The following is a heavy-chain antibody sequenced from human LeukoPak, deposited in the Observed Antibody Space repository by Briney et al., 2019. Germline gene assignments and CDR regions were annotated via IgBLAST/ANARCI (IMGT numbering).Heavy chain of an antibody. Sequence: ASVKVSCKASGYTFTSYGISWVRQAPGQGLEWMGWISAYNDNTNYAQELQGRVTMTTDTSTSTAYMELRSLRSDDTAVYYCARDLPVAGRSWFDPWGQGTLVTVSS. CDR1: GYTFTSYG. V-gene: IGHV1-18*04. J-gene: IGHJ5*02. CDR2: ISAYNDNT. CDR3: ARDLPVAGRSWFDP. D-gene: IGHD6-19*01.